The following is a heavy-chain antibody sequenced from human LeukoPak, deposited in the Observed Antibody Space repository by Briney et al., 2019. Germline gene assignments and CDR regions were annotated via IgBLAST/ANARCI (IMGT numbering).Heavy chain of an antibody. CDR2: IQYDRTNE. CDR1: AFTFSSYG. V-gene: IGHV3-30*02. CDR3: AKDRCSNGIRCYYYYMEV. D-gene: IGHD2-8*01. Sequence: GGSLRLSCAASAFTFSSYGMHWVRQAPGKGLEWVAYIQYDRTNEQYAHSVKGRFRISRDNSNNILYLQMNSLRTEDTAVYYCAKDRCSNGIRCYYYYMEVWGKGTTVTISS. J-gene: IGHJ6*03.